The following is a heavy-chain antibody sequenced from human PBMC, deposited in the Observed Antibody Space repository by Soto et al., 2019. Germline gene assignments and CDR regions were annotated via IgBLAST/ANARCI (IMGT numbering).Heavy chain of an antibody. D-gene: IGHD3-9*01. V-gene: IGHV1-18*01. Sequence: GASVKVSCKASGYTFTSYGISWVRQAPGQGLEWMGWISAYNGNTNYAQKLQGRVTMTTDTSTSTAYMELRSLRSDDTAVYYCAYTRVSHITIFPKSSTSYYYYGMDVWGQGTTVTVSS. CDR3: AYTRVSHITIFPKSSTSYYYYGMDV. CDR1: GYTFTSYG. CDR2: ISAYNGNT. J-gene: IGHJ6*02.